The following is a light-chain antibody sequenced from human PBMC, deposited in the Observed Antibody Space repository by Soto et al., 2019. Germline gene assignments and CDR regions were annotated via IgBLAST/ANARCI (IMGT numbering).Light chain of an antibody. V-gene: IGKV3-15*01. J-gene: IGKJ1*01. CDR3: QQYNNWWT. CDR1: QSVSTN. Sequence: EIVMTQSPATLSVSPGERATLSCRASQSVSTNLAWYQQKPGQAPRLLIYGASTRATGIPARFSSSGSGTEFTLTISSLQSEDFALYYCQQYNNWWTFGQGTKVEIK. CDR2: GAS.